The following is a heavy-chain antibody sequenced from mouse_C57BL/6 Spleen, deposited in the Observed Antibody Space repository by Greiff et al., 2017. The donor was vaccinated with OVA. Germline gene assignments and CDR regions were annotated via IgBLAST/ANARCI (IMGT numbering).Heavy chain of an antibody. D-gene: IGHD4-1*02. CDR1: GYAFSSSW. J-gene: IGHJ3*01. V-gene: IGHV1-82*01. Sequence: VQLQQSGPELVKPGASVKISCKASGYAFSSSWMNWVKQRPGKGLEWIGRIYPGDGDTNYNGKFKGKATLTADKSSSTAYMQLSSLTSEDSAVYFCASLNWEGAYWGQGTLVTVSA. CDR3: ASLNWEGAY. CDR2: IYPGDGDT.